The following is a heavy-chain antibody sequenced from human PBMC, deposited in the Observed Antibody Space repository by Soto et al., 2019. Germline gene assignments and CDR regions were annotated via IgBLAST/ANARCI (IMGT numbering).Heavy chain of an antibody. CDR2: LYHSWST. CDR3: PRVVVVPGIWGDYLDS. V-gene: IGHV4-30-2*01. D-gene: IGHD2-2*01. Sequence: QLQLQESGSGLVKPSQTLSLTCAVSGGSITSGGYSWSWIRQPPGKGLEWIANLYHSWSTYYNPSLQRRVTLSLNRSNSQFYLDLSAATGPETAVYFCPRVVVVPGIWGDYLDSWGQGTLVTVPS. CDR1: GGSITSGGYS. J-gene: IGHJ4*02.